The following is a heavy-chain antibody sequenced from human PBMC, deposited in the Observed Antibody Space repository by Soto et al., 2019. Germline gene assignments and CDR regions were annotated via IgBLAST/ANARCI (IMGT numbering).Heavy chain of an antibody. CDR2: IKQDGSEK. D-gene: IGHD6-19*01. Sequence: PGGSLRLSCAASGFTFNNFWMNWVRQAPGKGLEWVANIKQDGSEKYYVDSVKGRFTISRDNARNSLYLQMNSLRVEDTAVYYCARATNYSSSRPPFDYWGQGALVTVSS. V-gene: IGHV3-7*04. CDR1: GFTFNNFW. CDR3: ARATNYSSSRPPFDY. J-gene: IGHJ4*02.